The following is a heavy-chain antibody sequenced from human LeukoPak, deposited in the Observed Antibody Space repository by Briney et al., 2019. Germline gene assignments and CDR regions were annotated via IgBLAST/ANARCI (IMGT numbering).Heavy chain of an antibody. CDR1: GGPISSSSYY. D-gene: IGHD1-26*01. V-gene: IGHV4-39*01. J-gene: IGHJ4*02. CDR2: IYYSGGT. CDR3: ARHSGSLDY. Sequence: PSETLSLTCTVSGGPISSSSYYWGWIRQPPGKGLEWIGSIYYSGGTYYNPSLKSRVTISVDTSKNQFSLKLSSVTAADTAVYYCARHSGSLDYWGQGTLVTVSS.